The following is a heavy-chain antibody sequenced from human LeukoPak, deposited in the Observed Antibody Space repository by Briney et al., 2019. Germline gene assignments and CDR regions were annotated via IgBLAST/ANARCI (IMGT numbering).Heavy chain of an antibody. CDR1: GFTFSNAW. CDR2: IKSKTDGGTT. J-gene: IGHJ4*02. Sequence: GGSLRLSCAASGFTFSNAWMSWVGQAPGKGREWGGRIKSKTDGGTTDYAAPGKGRFTISRDDTKNTLYLQMNSLQTADTAVYFCTTIAATMVRRGSNWGQGTLVTVSS. V-gene: IGHV3-15*01. D-gene: IGHD3-10*01. CDR3: TTIAATMVRRGSN.